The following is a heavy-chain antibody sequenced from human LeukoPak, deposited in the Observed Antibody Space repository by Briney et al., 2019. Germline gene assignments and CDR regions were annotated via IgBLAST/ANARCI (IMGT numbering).Heavy chain of an antibody. CDR3: ARSLTTLTYEGY. CDR1: GFSFSTYS. V-gene: IGHV3-21*01. Sequence: GGSLRLSCEPSGFSFSTYSMNWVRQAPGKGLEWVSSINSGSTYTYYTESVKGRFTVSRDNAKNSLFLQMNSLRAEDTAIYYCARSLTTLTYEGYWGQGTLVTVSS. CDR2: INSGSTYT. J-gene: IGHJ4*02. D-gene: IGHD1-1*01.